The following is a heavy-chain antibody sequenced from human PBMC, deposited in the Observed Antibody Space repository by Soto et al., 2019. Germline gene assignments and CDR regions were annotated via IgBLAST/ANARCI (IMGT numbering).Heavy chain of an antibody. CDR1: GGSIGSSSYY. V-gene: IGHV4-39*01. J-gene: IGHJ4*02. CDR2: IYYSGST. Sequence: PSETLSLTCTVSGGSIGSSSYYWGWIRQPPGKGLEWIGSIYYSGSTYYNPSLKSRVTISVDTSKNQFSLKLSSVTAADTAVYYCASSRSRSCFYLATSNYFYYWGQGTLLTVSS. D-gene: IGHD6-19*01. CDR3: ASSRSRSCFYLATSNYFYY.